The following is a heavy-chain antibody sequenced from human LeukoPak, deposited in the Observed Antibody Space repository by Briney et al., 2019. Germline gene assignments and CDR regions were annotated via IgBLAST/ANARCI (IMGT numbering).Heavy chain of an antibody. Sequence: QAGGSLRLSCAASGFTFITYDMNWVRQAPGKGLEWVSYISSRSEMIYYADSVRGRFTISRDNAKNSVYLQMNSLRDEDTALYYCVTAFRIRGYYYGLDVWGRGTTVTVSS. V-gene: IGHV3-48*02. CDR3: VTAFRIRGYYYGLDV. D-gene: IGHD3-10*01. J-gene: IGHJ6*02. CDR1: GFTFITYD. CDR2: ISSRSEMI.